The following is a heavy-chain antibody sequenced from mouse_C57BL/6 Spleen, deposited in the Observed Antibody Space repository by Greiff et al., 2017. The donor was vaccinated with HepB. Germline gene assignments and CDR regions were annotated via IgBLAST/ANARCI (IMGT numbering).Heavy chain of an antibody. Sequence: VQLQQSGPELVKPGASVKISCKASGYAFSSSWMNWVKQRPGKGLEWIGRIYPGDGDPNYNGKFKGKATLTADKSSSTAYMQLSRLPSEDSAVYYGEREGIYYGNYVAPFDNWGQGTTITVSS. J-gene: IGHJ2*01. CDR1: GYAFSSSW. V-gene: IGHV1-82*01. D-gene: IGHD2-1*01. CDR2: IYPGDGDP. CDR3: EREGIYYGNYVAPFDN.